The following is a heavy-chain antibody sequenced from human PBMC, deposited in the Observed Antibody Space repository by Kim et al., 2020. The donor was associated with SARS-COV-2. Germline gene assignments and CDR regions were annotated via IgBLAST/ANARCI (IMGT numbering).Heavy chain of an antibody. D-gene: IGHD2-2*01. CDR2: INPNSGGT. CDR1: GYTFTGYY. J-gene: IGHJ5*02. V-gene: IGHV1-2*06. CDR3: ARVKCSSTSCYLDPSWFDP. Sequence: ASVKVSCKASGYTFTGYYMHWVRQAPGQGLEWMGRINPNSGGTNYAQKFQGRVTMTRDTSISTAYMELSRLRSDDTAVYYCARVKCSSTSCYLDPSWFDPWGQGTLVTVSS.